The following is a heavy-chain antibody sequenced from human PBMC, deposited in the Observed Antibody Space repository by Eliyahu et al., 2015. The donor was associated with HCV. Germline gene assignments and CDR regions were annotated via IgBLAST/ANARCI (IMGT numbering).Heavy chain of an antibody. CDR2: INHIGXV. CDR1: GGSFXGYY. D-gene: IGHD6-13*01. Sequence: QXQLQQWGGGLLKPSETLSRTCAVYGGSFXGYYWNWIRQSPGKGLEWIGEINHIGXVNYNPSLKSRVTISVDKSKKQFSLKLSSVTAADTAVYYCASRAAAADTYGMDVWGQGTTVTVSS. CDR3: ASRAAAADTYGMDV. V-gene: IGHV4-34*01. J-gene: IGHJ6*02.